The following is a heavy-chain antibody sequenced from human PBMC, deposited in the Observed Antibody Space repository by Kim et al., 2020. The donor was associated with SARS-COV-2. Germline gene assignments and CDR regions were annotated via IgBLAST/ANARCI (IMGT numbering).Heavy chain of an antibody. CDR1: GFTFSSYA. J-gene: IGHJ4*02. V-gene: IGHV3-30*04. Sequence: GGSLRLSCAASGFTFSSYAMHWVRQAPGKGLEWVAVISYDGSNKYYADSVKGRFTISRDNSKNTLYLQMNSLRAEDTAVYYCASDTHVRGVIIFLSYFDYWGQGTLVTVSS. CDR2: ISYDGSNK. CDR3: ASDTHVRGVIIFLSYFDY. D-gene: IGHD3-10*02.